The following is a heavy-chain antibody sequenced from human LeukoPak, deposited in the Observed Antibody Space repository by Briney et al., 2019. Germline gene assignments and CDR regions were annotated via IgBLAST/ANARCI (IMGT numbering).Heavy chain of an antibody. CDR3: ARHPLRVASRPFDY. V-gene: IGHV1-69*04. CDR2: IIPILGIA. J-gene: IGHJ4*02. CDR1: GGTFSSYA. D-gene: IGHD3-16*01. Sequence: ASVKVSCKASGGTFSSYAISWVRQAPGQGLEWMGRIIPILGIANYAQKFQGRVTITADKSTSTAYMELSSLRSEDTAVYYCARHPLRVASRPFDYWGQGTLVTVSS.